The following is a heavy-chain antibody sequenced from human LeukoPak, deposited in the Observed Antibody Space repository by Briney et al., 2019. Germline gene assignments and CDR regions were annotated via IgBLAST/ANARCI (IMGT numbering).Heavy chain of an antibody. Sequence: GASVKVSCKASGGTFSSYAISWVRQAPGQGLEWMGGIIPIFGTANYAQKFQGRVTITADKSTSTAYMELSSLRSEDTAVYYCARDASYSSGWYAFDIWGQGTMVTVSS. CDR1: GGTFSSYA. V-gene: IGHV1-69*06. J-gene: IGHJ3*02. D-gene: IGHD6-19*01. CDR2: IIPIFGTA. CDR3: ARDASYSSGWYAFDI.